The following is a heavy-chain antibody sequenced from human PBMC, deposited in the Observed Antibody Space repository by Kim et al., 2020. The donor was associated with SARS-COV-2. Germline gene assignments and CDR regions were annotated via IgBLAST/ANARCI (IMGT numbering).Heavy chain of an antibody. J-gene: IGHJ6*02. CDR3: ARRLVITTSAGYYYGMDV. V-gene: IGHV1-3*01. Sequence: QGRVTITRDTSASTAYMELSSLRSEDTAVYYCARRLVITTSAGYYYGMDVWGQGTTVTVSS. D-gene: IGHD3-22*01.